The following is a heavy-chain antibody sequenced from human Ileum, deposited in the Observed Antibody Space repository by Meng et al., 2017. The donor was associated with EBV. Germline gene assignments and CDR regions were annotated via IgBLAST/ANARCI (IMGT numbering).Heavy chain of an antibody. CDR3: ARGFYTYGSSCFDY. CDR2: INHSGRT. V-gene: IGHV4-34*01. Sequence: QGSLRQWVAGRLYPLETLSLTCAFYGGSFSGYYWTWLRQPPGKGLEWIGEINHSGRTNYNPSLKSRVTISVDKNQFSLKLSSATAADTAVYYCARGFYTYGSSCFDYWGQGTLVTVSS. D-gene: IGHD6-13*01. CDR1: GGSFSGYY. J-gene: IGHJ4*02.